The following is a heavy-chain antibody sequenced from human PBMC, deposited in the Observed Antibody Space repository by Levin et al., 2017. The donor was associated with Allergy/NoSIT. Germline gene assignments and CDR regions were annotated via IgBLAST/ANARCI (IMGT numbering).Heavy chain of an antibody. V-gene: IGHV1-18*04. CDR2: ISTDNDDK. CDR3: ARDAYSIYTTGGIDY. J-gene: IGHJ4*02. Sequence: GESLKISCKASGYTFTRNGISWVRQAPGQGFEWMGWISTDNDDKKYELKFQGRVSMTTDTSTSTAYMELRSLTSDDTAVYYCARDAYSIYTTGGIDYWGPGTLVTVSS. D-gene: IGHD2-15*01. CDR1: GYTFTRNG.